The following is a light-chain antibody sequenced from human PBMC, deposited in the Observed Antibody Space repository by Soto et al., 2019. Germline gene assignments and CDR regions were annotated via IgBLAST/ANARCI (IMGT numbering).Light chain of an antibody. J-gene: IGKJ5*01. V-gene: IGKV3-11*01. CDR1: QSVFNY. CDR3: QQYCSAPIV. Sequence: EIVLTGTTVALCLSPRKRATLSCRASQSVFNYLAWYQQKPGQAPRLLIYDVSDRATGIPARFSGSVSGTDFTLTISRVERDACSADHCQQYCSAPIVLGQGTRLEIK. CDR2: DVS.